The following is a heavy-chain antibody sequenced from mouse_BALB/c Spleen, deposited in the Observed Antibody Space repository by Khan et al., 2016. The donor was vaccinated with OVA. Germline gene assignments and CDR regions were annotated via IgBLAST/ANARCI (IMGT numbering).Heavy chain of an antibody. V-gene: IGHV1S56*01. D-gene: IGHD1-2*01. CDR1: GYTLTSYY. Sequence: QVQLKESGPELVRPGASVKMSCKASGYTLTSYYIHWVKQRPGQGLEWIGWIYPVDGSSKYNEKFKGKSTLTADKSSSTAYMLLSSLTSEDSAIYFCARGYYGYRDYWGQGTTLTVSS. CDR3: ARGYYGYRDY. CDR2: IYPVDGSS. J-gene: IGHJ2*01.